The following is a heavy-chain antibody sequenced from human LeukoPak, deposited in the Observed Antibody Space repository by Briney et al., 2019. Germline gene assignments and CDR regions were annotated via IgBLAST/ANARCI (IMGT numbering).Heavy chain of an antibody. V-gene: IGHV3-30-3*01. CDR3: ARGRGSYSSGWYLDAFDI. CDR2: ISNDGSKI. D-gene: IGHD6-19*01. CDR1: GFIFSINT. Sequence: GGSLRLSCAASGFIFSINTMHWVRQAPGKGLEWVAFISNDGSKIYYADYVRGRFSISRDNSKNTLYLQMNSLRAEDTAVYYCARGRGSYSSGWYLDAFDIWGQGTMVTVSS. J-gene: IGHJ3*02.